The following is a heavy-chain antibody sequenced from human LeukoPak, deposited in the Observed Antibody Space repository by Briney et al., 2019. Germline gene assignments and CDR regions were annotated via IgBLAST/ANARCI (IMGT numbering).Heavy chain of an antibody. J-gene: IGHJ4*02. CDR3: ARDLTIVAYYYDSSGYPGYFGY. CDR1: GFTFSSYS. D-gene: IGHD3-22*01. Sequence: GGSLRLSCAASGFTFSSYSMNWVRQAPGKGLEWVSSISSSSSYIYYADSVKGRFTISRDNAKNSLYLQMNSLRAEDTAVYYCARDLTIVAYYYDSSGYPGYFGYWGQGTLVTVSS. CDR2: ISSSSSYI. V-gene: IGHV3-21*01.